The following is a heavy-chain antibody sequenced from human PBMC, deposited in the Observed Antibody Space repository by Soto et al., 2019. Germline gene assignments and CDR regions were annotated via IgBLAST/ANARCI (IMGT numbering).Heavy chain of an antibody. CDR1: GFTFYSYA. D-gene: IGHD2-21*02. CDR3: VKDHVVVVTAIYYFDY. J-gene: IGHJ4*02. Sequence: PGGSLRFSCAASGFTFYSYAMSWVRQAPGKGLEWVATITSSGATTYYAESVKGRFTISRDGSKNTLHLQMDSLRAEDTAIYYCVKDHVVVVTAIYYFDYWGQGTLVTVSS. V-gene: IGHV3-23*01. CDR2: ITSSGATT.